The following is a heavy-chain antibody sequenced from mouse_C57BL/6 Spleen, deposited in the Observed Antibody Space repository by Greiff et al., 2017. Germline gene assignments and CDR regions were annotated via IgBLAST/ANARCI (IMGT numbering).Heavy chain of an antibody. CDR1: GYAFSSYW. Sequence: QVQLQQSGAELVKPGASVKISCKASGYAFSSYWMNWVKQRPGKGLEWIGQIYPGDGDTNYNGKFKGKATLTADKSSSTAYMQLSSLTSEDSAVYFCARRAYGSSYPHYYAMDYWGQGTSVTVSS. D-gene: IGHD1-1*01. V-gene: IGHV1-80*01. CDR3: ARRAYGSSYPHYYAMDY. CDR2: IYPGDGDT. J-gene: IGHJ4*01.